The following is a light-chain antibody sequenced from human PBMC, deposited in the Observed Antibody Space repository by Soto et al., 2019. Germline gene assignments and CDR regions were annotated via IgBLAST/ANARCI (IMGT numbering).Light chain of an antibody. V-gene: IGKV3-15*01. J-gene: IGKJ1*01. CDR2: GAS. CDR3: QQYNNWWP. CDR1: QSVSRN. Sequence: MSQSPATLSVTQEERATLSCRASQSVSRNLAWYQQKPGQAPRLLIYGASTRATGIPARFSGSGSGTEFILTISSLQSEDFAVYCCQQYNNWWPFGQGTKVDI.